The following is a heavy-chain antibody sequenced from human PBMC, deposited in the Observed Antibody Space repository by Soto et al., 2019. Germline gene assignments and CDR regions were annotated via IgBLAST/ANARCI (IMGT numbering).Heavy chain of an antibody. J-gene: IGHJ6*02. Sequence: SETLSLTCTVSGGYISSGGYYWSWIRQYPGKGLEWIGYIYYSGSTYYNPSLKSRVTISVVTSKSQFSLKLSSVTAADTAVYYCARGGYYFYYGMDVWGQGTTVTVSS. CDR3: ARGGYYFYYGMDV. V-gene: IGHV4-31*03. CDR1: GGYISSGGYY. CDR2: IYYSGST.